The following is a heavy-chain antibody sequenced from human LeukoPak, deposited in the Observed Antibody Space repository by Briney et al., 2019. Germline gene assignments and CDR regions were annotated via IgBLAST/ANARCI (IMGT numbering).Heavy chain of an antibody. Sequence: ASVKVSCKASGYTFTSYGISWVRQAPGQGLEWMGWISAYNGNTNYAQKLQGRVTMTTDTSTNTAYMELRSLRSDDTAVYYCARDPITATGRRYFDYWGQGTLVTVSS. CDR1: GYTFTSYG. V-gene: IGHV1-18*01. J-gene: IGHJ4*02. D-gene: IGHD6-13*01. CDR2: ISAYNGNT. CDR3: ARDPITATGRRYFDY.